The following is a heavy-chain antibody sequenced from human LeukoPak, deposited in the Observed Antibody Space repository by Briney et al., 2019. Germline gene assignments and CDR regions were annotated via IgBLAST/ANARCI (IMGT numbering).Heavy chain of an antibody. D-gene: IGHD5-12*01. CDR1: CFTFTTYG. V-gene: IGHV1-18*01. J-gene: IGHJ4*02. CDR3: VRGGVTTILDY. Sequence: GASVKVSCKASCFTFTTYGFTWVRQAPGQGLEWMGWISAYNGNTNYAQKFQGRVTMTTDTPTSTVYMELRSLRSDDTAVYYCVRGGVTTILDYWGQGTLVTVSS. CDR2: ISAYNGNT.